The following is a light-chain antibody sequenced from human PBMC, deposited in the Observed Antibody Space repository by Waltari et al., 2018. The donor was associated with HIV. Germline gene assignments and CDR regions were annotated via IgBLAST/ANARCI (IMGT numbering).Light chain of an antibody. CDR3: QVWDSGSAHVV. CDR2: DGA. Sequence: SYVLTQPPSVSVAPGQTAGITCGGDNIGSKSVHWYQQKPGQAPVLLIYDGADRPSGIPERFSGSNSENTATLTIGRVEAGDEADYYGQVWDSGSAHVVFGGGTNLAVL. V-gene: IGLV3-21*02. CDR1: NIGSKS. J-gene: IGLJ2*01.